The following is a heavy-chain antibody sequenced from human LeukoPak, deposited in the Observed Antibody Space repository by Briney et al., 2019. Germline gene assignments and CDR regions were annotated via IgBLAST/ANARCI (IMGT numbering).Heavy chain of an antibody. Sequence: SVRVSCKASGGTFSSYAISWVRQAPGQGLEWMGGIIPIFGTANYAQKFRGRVTITADESTSTAYMGLSSLRSEDTAVYYCARDLFPVATAFMDYYYYYMDVWGKGTTVTVSS. CDR3: ARDLFPVATAFMDYYYYYMDV. D-gene: IGHD5-12*01. CDR1: GGTFSSYA. J-gene: IGHJ6*03. CDR2: IIPIFGTA. V-gene: IGHV1-69*13.